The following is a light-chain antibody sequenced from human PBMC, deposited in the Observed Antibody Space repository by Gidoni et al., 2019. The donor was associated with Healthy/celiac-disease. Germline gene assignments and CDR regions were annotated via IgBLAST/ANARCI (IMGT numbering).Light chain of an antibody. CDR2: WAS. Sequence: DIVMTQPPDTMAVSLGERATINCTSSQSVLDSSNNKNYLAWYQQKPGQPPKLLIYWASTRDSGVPDRFSGSGSGTDFTLTISSLQAEDVAVYYCQQYYSTPLTFGGGTKVEIK. CDR1: QSVLDSSNNKNY. J-gene: IGKJ4*01. CDR3: QQYYSTPLT. V-gene: IGKV4-1*01.